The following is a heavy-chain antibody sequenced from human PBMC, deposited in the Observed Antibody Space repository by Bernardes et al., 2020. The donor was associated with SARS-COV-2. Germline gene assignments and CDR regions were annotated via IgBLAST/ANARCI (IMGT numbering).Heavy chain of an antibody. D-gene: IGHD5-12*01. CDR3: ARDDLYIGGGNNWFYP. J-gene: IGHJ5*02. Sequence: SETLSLTCSVSGGSISNHYWSWIRQPAGKGLEWIGRISTSGSTNINTSLWSRVIMSVDTSKNQFSLKVTSVTAADTAVYYCARDDLYIGGGNNWFYPWGQVTLVTVSS. CDR1: GGSISNHY. V-gene: IGHV4-4*07. CDR2: ISTSGST.